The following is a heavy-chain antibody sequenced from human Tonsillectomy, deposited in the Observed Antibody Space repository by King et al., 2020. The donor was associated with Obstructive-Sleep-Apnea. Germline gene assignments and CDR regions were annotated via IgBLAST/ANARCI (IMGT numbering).Heavy chain of an antibody. CDR1: GYSFTSYW. V-gene: IGHV5-10-1*01. CDR3: ARLGSSLYYYYGMDV. Sequence: QLVQSGAEVKKPGASLRISCKGSGYSFTSYWISWVRQMPGKGLEWMGRIDPSDSYTNYSPSFQGHVTISADKSITTAYLQWSSLKASDTAMYYCARLGSSLYYYYGMDVWGQGTTVTVSS. D-gene: IGHD6-6*01. J-gene: IGHJ6*02. CDR2: IDPSDSYT.